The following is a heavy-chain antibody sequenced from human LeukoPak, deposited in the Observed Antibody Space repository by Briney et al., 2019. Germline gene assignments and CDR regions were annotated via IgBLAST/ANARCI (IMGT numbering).Heavy chain of an antibody. Sequence: GASVKVSCKASGYSFTGYYIHWVRQAPGQGLEWLGGIIPIFGTANYAQKFQGRVTITADESTSTAYMELSSLRSEDTAVYYCARGNVVAAASYYYYMDVWGKGTTVTISS. J-gene: IGHJ6*03. V-gene: IGHV1-69*13. CDR2: IIPIFGTA. CDR3: ARGNVVAAASYYYYMDV. D-gene: IGHD2-15*01. CDR1: GYSFTGYY.